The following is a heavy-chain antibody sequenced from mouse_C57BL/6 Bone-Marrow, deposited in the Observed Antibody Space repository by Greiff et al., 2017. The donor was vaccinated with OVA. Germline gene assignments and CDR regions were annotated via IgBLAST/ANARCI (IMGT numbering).Heavy chain of an antibody. Sequence: QVQLQQPGAELVKPGASVKLSYKASGYTFTSYWMQWVKQRPGQGLEWIGEIDPSDSYTNYNQKFKGKATLTVDTSSSTAYMQLSSLTSEDSAVYYCARSEFAYWGQGTLVTVSA. CDR2: IDPSDSYT. V-gene: IGHV1-50*01. CDR3: ARSEFAY. CDR1: GYTFTSYW. J-gene: IGHJ3*01.